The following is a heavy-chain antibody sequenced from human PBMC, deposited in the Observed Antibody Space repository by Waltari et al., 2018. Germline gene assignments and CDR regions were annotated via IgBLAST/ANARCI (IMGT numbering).Heavy chain of an antibody. Sequence: QVQLQESGPGLVKPSETLSLTCTVSGGSISSHYWSWLRQPPGKGLEWIGYIYYSGSTNYNPSLKSRVTISVDTSKNQFSLKLSSVTAADTAVYYCAKDPDYVYAFDIWGQGTMVTVSS. CDR1: GGSISSHY. CDR2: IYYSGST. V-gene: IGHV4-59*11. CDR3: AKDPDYVYAFDI. J-gene: IGHJ3*02. D-gene: IGHD4-17*01.